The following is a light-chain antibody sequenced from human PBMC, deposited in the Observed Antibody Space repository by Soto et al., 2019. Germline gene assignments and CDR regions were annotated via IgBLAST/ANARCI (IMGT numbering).Light chain of an antibody. J-gene: IGKJ1*01. CDR2: GAS. Sequence: EIVLTQSPGTLSLSPGERATLSCRASQSVSSSYLAWYQQKPGQAPRLLIYGASSRATGIPDRFSGSGSRTDFTLTISRLEPEDFAVYYCQQYGSSPPKTFGQGTKVVIK. CDR1: QSVSSSY. CDR3: QQYGSSPPKT. V-gene: IGKV3-20*01.